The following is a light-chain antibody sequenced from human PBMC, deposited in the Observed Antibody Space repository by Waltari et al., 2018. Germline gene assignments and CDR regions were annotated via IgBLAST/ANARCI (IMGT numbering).Light chain of an antibody. CDR2: WAS. J-gene: IGKJ4*01. Sequence: DIVMTQSPESLAVSLGERATIHCKTSESVLYSSNNKNHLAWYQQKPGQPPKLPIYWASTRKSGVPDRFSGSGSETDFTLTVSSLQAEDVAVYYCQQYYNTPLTFGGGTKVEIK. CDR1: ESVLYSSNNKNH. V-gene: IGKV4-1*01. CDR3: QQYYNTPLT.